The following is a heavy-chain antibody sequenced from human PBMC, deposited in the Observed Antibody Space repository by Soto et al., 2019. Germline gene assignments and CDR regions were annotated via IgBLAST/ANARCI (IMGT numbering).Heavy chain of an antibody. CDR3: ARVRGSYRLYHLDY. CDR1: GYTFTSYG. D-gene: IGHD3-10*01. Sequence: ASVKVSCKASGYTFTSYGISWVRQAPGQGLEWMGWISAYNGNTNYAQKLQDRVTLTRDTSISTAYMELTSLRFDDTAVYFCARVRGSYRLYHLDYWGQGALVTVSS. CDR2: ISAYNGNT. V-gene: IGHV1-18*01. J-gene: IGHJ4*02.